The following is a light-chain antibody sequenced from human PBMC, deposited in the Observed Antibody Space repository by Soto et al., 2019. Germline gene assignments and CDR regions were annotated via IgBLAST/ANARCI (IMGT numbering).Light chain of an antibody. Sequence: IQMTQSPSTLSGSVGDRVTITCRASQTISSWLAWYQQKPGKAPKLLIYKASTLKSGVPSRFSGSGSGTEFTLTISSLQAEDVAVYYCQQYYKTPWTFGQGTKVDIK. CDR1: QTISSW. V-gene: IGKV1-5*03. CDR2: KAS. CDR3: QQYYKTPWT. J-gene: IGKJ1*01.